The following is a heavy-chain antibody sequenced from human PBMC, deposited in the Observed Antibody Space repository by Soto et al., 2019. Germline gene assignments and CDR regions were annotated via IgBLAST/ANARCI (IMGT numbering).Heavy chain of an antibody. Sequence: QVQLQESGPGLVKPSETLSLTCTVSGGSISSYYWSWIRQPAGKGLEWIGRIYTSGSTNYNPSLKSRVTMSVDPSKNQFSLKLSSVTAADTAVYYCARGPYCSSTSCYGEDNWFDPWGQGTLVTVSS. CDR3: ARGPYCSSTSCYGEDNWFDP. J-gene: IGHJ5*02. CDR2: IYTSGST. D-gene: IGHD2-2*01. V-gene: IGHV4-4*07. CDR1: GGSISSYY.